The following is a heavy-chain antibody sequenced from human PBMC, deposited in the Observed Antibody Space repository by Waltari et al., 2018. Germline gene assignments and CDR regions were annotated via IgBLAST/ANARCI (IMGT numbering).Heavy chain of an antibody. J-gene: IGHJ6*01. V-gene: IGHV3-11*04. Sequence: QVHLVESGGGLAKPGGSLRLSCVGSGFTFKDHYMGWIRQAPGKGLEWVADISSGGSIRKYSDSVKGRFTISRDDTNNVLFLQMNSLGSDDAAEYYCARDKWDPLRVYYGMDVWGQGTTVTVSS. CDR1: GFTFKDHY. CDR2: ISSGGSIR. D-gene: IGHD1-26*01. CDR3: ARDKWDPLRVYYGMDV.